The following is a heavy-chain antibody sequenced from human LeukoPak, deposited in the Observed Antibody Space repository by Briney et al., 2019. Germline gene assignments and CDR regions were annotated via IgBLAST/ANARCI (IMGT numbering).Heavy chain of an antibody. CDR2: IYRGGDT. J-gene: IGHJ4*02. Sequence: PGGSLRLSCAASAFTVTDTYVSWVRQAPGKGMQWVSVIYRGGDTHYVDSVMGRFTISRDSSKNMVYLQLNSLRAEDTAVYYCASHAASGSYFFDSWGQGTLVTVSS. CDR3: ASHAASGSYFFDS. D-gene: IGHD1-26*01. CDR1: AFTVTDTY. V-gene: IGHV3-53*01.